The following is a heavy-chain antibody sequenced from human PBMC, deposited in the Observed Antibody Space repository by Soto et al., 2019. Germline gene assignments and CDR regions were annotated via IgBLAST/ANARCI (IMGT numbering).Heavy chain of an antibody. D-gene: IGHD3-10*01. CDR3: AVLGEFQSSSHDMDV. V-gene: IGHV4-4*07. J-gene: IGHJ6*02. Sequence: LSLTCSVSGDFISSYCWSWIRQPAGKGLEWIGRIYASGSTNYNPSLKSRVTISVDTSKKQFSLKLTSVTAADTAVYYCAVLGEFQSSSHDMDVWGQGATVTVSS. CDR1: GDFISSYC. CDR2: IYASGST.